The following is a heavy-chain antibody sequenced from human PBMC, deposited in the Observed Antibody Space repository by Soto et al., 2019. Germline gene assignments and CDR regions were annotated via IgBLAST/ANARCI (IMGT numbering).Heavy chain of an antibody. CDR2: ISYSGST. CDR1: GGSVSTSSDF. Sequence: SETLSLTCTVSGGSVSTSSDFWDWLRQPPGKGLEWIGSISYSGSTYYNPSLKSRVTISIDTSKNQFSLKLSSVTAADTAVYYCARGHDSNANYFDYWGQGTLVTVSS. J-gene: IGHJ4*02. D-gene: IGHD3-22*01. CDR3: ARGHDSNANYFDY. V-gene: IGHV4-39*07.